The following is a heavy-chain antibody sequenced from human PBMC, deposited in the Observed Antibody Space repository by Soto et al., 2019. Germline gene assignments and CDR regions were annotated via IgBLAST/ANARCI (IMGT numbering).Heavy chain of an antibody. V-gene: IGHV4-30-4*02. D-gene: IGHD6-6*01. Sequence: PSDTLSLTSNFSGGPIKTGDYYWNWIRQPAGKGLDWIGYVFYSGATNYSPSLKSRAAISMDTSKNQVSLSLTSVTAADTAVYYCAGDGFYYGQLLLWGQGIRVTVSS. CDR1: GGPIKTGDYY. CDR2: VFYSGAT. CDR3: AGDGFYYGQLLL. J-gene: IGHJ4*02.